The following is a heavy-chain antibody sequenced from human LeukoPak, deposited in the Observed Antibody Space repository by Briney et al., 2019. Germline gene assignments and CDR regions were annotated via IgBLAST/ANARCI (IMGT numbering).Heavy chain of an antibody. CDR1: GGSISSYY. J-gene: IGHJ4*02. CDR3: ARDRIEHYDSSGPEANFDY. CDR2: IYYSGST. Sequence: SETLSLTCTVSGGSISSYYWSWIRQPPGKGLEWIGSIYYSGSTYYNPSLKSRVTISVDTSKNQFSLKLSSVTAADTAVYYCARDRIEHYDSSGPEANFDYWGQGTLVTVSS. D-gene: IGHD3-22*01. V-gene: IGHV4-59*12.